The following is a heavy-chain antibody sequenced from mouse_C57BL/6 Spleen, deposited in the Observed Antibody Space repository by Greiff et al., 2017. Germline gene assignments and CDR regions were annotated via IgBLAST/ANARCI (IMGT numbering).Heavy chain of an antibody. D-gene: IGHD1-1*01. CDR3: ARSEGVVATEDAMDY. V-gene: IGHV1-55*01. CDR2: IYPGSGST. CDR1: GYTFTSYW. J-gene: IGHJ4*01. Sequence: QVQLQQSGAELVKPGASVKMSCKASGYTFTSYWITWVKQRPGQGLEWIGDIYPGSGSTNYNEKFKSKATLTVDTSSSTAYMQLSSLTSEDSAVYYCARSEGVVATEDAMDYWGQGTSVTVSS.